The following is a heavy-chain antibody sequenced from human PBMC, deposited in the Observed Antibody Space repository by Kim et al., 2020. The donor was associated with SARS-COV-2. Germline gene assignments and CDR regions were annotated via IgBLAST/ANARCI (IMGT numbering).Heavy chain of an antibody. D-gene: IGHD1-7*01. CDR2: INPSGGST. V-gene: IGHV1-46*01. CDR1: GYTFTSYY. CDR3: ARAESITGTSLNFDY. J-gene: IGHJ4*02. Sequence: ASVKVSCKASGYTFTSYYMHWVRQAPGQGLEWMGIINPSGGSTSYAQKFQGRVTMTRDTSTSTVYMELSSLRSEDTAVYYCARAESITGTSLNFDYWGQGTLVTVSS.